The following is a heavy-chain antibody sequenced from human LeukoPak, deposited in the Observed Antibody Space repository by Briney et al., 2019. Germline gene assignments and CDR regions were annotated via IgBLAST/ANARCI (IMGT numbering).Heavy chain of an antibody. V-gene: IGHV1-2*02. D-gene: IGHD5-24*01. CDR1: GYTFTSHG. Sequence: GTSVEVSCKASGYTFTSHGLSWVRQAPGQGLEWMGWINPHSGGTNSEQNFQGRVTMSRDTSISTVYMELSRLRSDDTALYYCAREGVIGDGYNFFDYWGQGTLVTVSS. J-gene: IGHJ4*02. CDR2: INPHSGGT. CDR3: AREGVIGDGYNFFDY.